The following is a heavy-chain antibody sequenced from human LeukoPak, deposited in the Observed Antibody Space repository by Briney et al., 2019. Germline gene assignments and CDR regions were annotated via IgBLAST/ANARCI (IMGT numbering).Heavy chain of an antibody. D-gene: IGHD3-10*01. CDR2: LYHPDST. J-gene: IGHJ6*03. Sequence: PSETLSLTCAVSGHPINSAYYWVWIRQPPGKGLEWIGSLYHPDSTYYNPSLESRVTMSVDTSRNQFSLKLSFVTAADTAVYYCARQFDSYFSYYLDVWGTGTTVTVSS. V-gene: IGHV4-38-2*01. CDR3: ARQFDSYFSYYLDV. CDR1: GHPINSAYY.